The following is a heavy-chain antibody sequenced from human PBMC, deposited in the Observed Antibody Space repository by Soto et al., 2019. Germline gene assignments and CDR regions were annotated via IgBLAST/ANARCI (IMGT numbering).Heavy chain of an antibody. CDR3: ARALRRPRGSGSFDYYYYGMDV. CDR1: GGSISSGGYS. V-gene: IGHV4-30-2*01. CDR2: IYHSGST. Sequence: PSETLSLTCAVSGGSISSGGYSWSWIRQPPGKGLEWIGYIYHSGSTYYNPSLRSRVTISVDRSKNQFSLKLSSVPAADTAVYYCARALRRPRGSGSFDYYYYGMDVWGQGTTVTVSS. J-gene: IGHJ6*02. D-gene: IGHD3-10*01.